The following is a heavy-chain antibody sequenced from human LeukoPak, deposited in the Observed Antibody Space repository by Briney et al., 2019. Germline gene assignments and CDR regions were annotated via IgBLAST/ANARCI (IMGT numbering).Heavy chain of an antibody. J-gene: IGHJ5*02. D-gene: IGHD3-10*01. CDR2: IYPGDSDT. CDR1: GYSFSTYW. CDR3: ARHPGQAWFDP. Sequence: GESLKISCKGSGYSFSTYWIGWVRQMPGKGLEWMGIIYPGDSDTRYSPSFQGQVTISADKAISTAYLQWSSLKASDTAVYYCARHPGQAWFDPRGQGTLVTVSS. V-gene: IGHV5-51*01.